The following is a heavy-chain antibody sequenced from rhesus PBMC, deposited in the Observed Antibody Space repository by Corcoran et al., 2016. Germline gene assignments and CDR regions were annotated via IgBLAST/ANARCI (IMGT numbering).Heavy chain of an antibody. V-gene: IGHV4-122*02. CDR3: ARDLREYFEF. CDR2: ITYSGRT. Sequence: QLQLQESGPGLVKPSETLSLTCAVSGGSISSGYYYWTWNRQPPGKGREWIGYITYSGRTSYNPSLRSRVTMSRDTSKNQFSLNLSSVTAADAAVYYCARDLREYFEFWGQGALVTVSS. CDR1: GGSISSGYYY. J-gene: IGHJ1*01.